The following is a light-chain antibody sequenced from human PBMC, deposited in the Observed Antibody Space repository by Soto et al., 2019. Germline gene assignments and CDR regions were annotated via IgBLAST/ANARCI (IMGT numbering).Light chain of an antibody. CDR1: QSISSY. J-gene: IGKJ1*01. CDR2: AAS. V-gene: IGKV1-39*01. Sequence: DIQMTQSPSSLSAPVGDRVPIACRASQSISSYLHWYQQKPGKAPKILIYAASSLQSGVPSRFSGSGSGTDFTLPISSLQPEDFATYYCQQSYSNPRTFGQGTKVDIK. CDR3: QQSYSNPRT.